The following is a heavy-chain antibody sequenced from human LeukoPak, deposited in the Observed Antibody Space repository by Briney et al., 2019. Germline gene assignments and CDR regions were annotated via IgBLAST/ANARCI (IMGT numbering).Heavy chain of an antibody. CDR3: TTDHEDGSGSYYNPCDY. V-gene: IGHV3-73*01. CDR2: IRSKANSYAT. D-gene: IGHD3-10*01. Sequence: GGSLRLSCAASGLTFSGSAMHWVRQASGKGLEWVGRIRSKANSYATAYAASVKGRFTISRDDSKNTAYLQMNSLKTEDTAVYYCTTDHEDGSGSYYNPCDYWGQGTLVTVSS. CDR1: GLTFSGSA. J-gene: IGHJ4*02.